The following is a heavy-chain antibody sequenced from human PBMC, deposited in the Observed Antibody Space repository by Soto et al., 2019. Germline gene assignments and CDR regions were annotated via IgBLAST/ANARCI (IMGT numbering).Heavy chain of an antibody. CDR3: ARTIYPTASYYYMDV. Sequence: PSETLSLTCIVSGGSISSYYWSWIRQPPGKGLEWIGYSGSTNYNPSLKSRVTISVDTSKNQFSLKLSSVTAADTAVYYCARTIYPTASYYYMDVWGKGTTVTVSS. D-gene: IGHD3-9*01. CDR2: SGST. V-gene: IGHV4-59*01. J-gene: IGHJ6*03. CDR1: GGSISSYY.